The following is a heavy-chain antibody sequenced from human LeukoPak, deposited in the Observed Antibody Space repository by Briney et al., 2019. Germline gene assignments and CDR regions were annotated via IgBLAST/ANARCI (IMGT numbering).Heavy chain of an antibody. CDR1: GFTFSSYA. Sequence: GGSLRLSCAASGFTFSSYAMSWVRQAPGKGLEWVSVIYSGGSTYYADSVKGRFTISRDNSKNTLYLQMNSLRAEDTAVYYCAAEKPYGDRHYFDYWGQGTLVTVSS. V-gene: IGHV3-66*01. D-gene: IGHD4-17*01. J-gene: IGHJ4*02. CDR2: IYSGGST. CDR3: AAEKPYGDRHYFDY.